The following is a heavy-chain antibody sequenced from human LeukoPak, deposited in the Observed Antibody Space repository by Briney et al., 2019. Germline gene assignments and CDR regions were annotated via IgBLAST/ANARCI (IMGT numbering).Heavy chain of an antibody. J-gene: IGHJ6*02. Sequence: GGSLRLSCAASGFTFSSYAMSWVRQAPGKGLEWVSAISGSGGSTYYADSVKGRFTISRDNSKNTLYLQMNSLRAEDTAVYYCARHGGHRTYYYGMDVWGQGTTVTVSS. CDR1: GFTFSSYA. V-gene: IGHV3-23*01. D-gene: IGHD3-10*01. CDR3: ARHGGHRTYYYGMDV. CDR2: ISGSGGST.